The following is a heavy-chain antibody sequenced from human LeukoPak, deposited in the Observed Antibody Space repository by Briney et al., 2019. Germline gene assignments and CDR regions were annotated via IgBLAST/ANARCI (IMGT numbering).Heavy chain of an antibody. Sequence: SETLSLTCTVSGGSISSYYWSWIRQPAGKGLEWIGRIYTSGSTNYNPSLKSRVTMSVDTSKNQFSLKLSSVTAADTAVYYCASSPPRTGAFDIWGQGTVVTVSS. J-gene: IGHJ3*02. V-gene: IGHV4-4*07. CDR3: ASSPPRTGAFDI. CDR2: IYTSGST. D-gene: IGHD1-1*01. CDR1: GGSISSYY.